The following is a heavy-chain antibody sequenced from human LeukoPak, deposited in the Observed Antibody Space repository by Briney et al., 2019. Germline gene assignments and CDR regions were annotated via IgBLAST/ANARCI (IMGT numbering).Heavy chain of an antibody. V-gene: IGHV1-2*02. CDR1: GYTFTGYY. J-gene: IGHJ4*02. CDR2: INPNSGGT. CDR3: ARELPPDYFDY. Sequence: ASVKVSCKASGYTFTGYYMHWVRQAPGQGLEWMGWINPNSGGTNYAQKFQGRVTMTRDTSISTAYMELRSLRSDDTAVYYCARELPPDYFDYWGQGTLVTVSS.